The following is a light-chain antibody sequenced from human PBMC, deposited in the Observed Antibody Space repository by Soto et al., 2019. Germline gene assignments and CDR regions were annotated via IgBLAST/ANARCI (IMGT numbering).Light chain of an antibody. J-gene: IGLJ2*01. CDR3: TSYTSSYNFV. V-gene: IGLV2-8*01. CDR1: SSDVGSSEY. CDR2: QVS. Sequence: QSALTQHPSASGSPGQSVTISCTGTSSDVGSSEYVSWYQQHPGKAPKLMIYQVSKRPSGVPDRFSGSRSGNTASLTVSGLQAEDEADYYCTSYTSSYNFVLGGGTKLTVL.